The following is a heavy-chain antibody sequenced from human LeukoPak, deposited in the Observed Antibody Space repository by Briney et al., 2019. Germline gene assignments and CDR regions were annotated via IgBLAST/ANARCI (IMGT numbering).Heavy chain of an antibody. D-gene: IGHD3-10*01. CDR2: IYSGGST. CDR1: GFTVSDNY. V-gene: IGHV3-53*01. J-gene: IGHJ4*02. Sequence: GGSLRLSCAASGFTVSDNYMSWVRQAPGKGLEWVSVIYSGGSTYYADSVKGRFTIPRDNSKNTLYLQMNSLRAEDTAVYYCARDGYYYGSGSYTAQDYWGQGTLVTVSS. CDR3: ARDGYYYGSGSYTAQDY.